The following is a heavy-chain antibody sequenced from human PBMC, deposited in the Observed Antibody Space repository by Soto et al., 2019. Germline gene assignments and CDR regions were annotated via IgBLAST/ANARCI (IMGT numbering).Heavy chain of an antibody. V-gene: IGHV5-51*01. D-gene: IGHD2-21*02. CDR2: ISPGDSQT. Sequence: EVQLVQSGAEVKKPGESLKISCKGSGYSFTTYWIVWVRQMPGKGLEWMGYISPGDSQTRYSPSIQGQVTMSADKSTSTAYLQRSSLTASDTAMYYCARRSYCDGDCTRRPYDYYGMDVWGQGTTVTVSS. CDR1: GYSFTTYW. CDR3: ARRSYCDGDCTRRPYDYYGMDV. J-gene: IGHJ6*02.